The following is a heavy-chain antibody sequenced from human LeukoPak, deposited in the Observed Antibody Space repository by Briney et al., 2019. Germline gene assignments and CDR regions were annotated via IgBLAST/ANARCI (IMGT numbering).Heavy chain of an antibody. V-gene: IGHV4-34*01. Sequence: SETLSLTCAVYGGSFSGYYWSWIRQPPGKGLAWIGEINHSGSTNYNPSLTSRVTISVDTSKNQFSLKLSSVTAAETAVYYCARGMSSGLSHPPYFDYWGQGTLVTVSS. D-gene: IGHD6-19*01. CDR1: GGSFSGYY. CDR3: ARGMSSGLSHPPYFDY. J-gene: IGHJ4*02. CDR2: INHSGST.